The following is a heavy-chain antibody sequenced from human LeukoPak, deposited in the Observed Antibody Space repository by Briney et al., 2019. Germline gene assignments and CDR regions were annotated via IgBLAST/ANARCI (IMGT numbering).Heavy chain of an antibody. CDR3: ARENYCTNGVCWAFDP. V-gene: IGHV4-39*07. CDR1: GGSISSSDYY. D-gene: IGHD2-8*01. J-gene: IGHJ5*02. CDR2: IYYTGST. Sequence: SETLSLTCSVSGGSISSSDYYWSWIRQPPGKGLEWLGDIYYTGSTSYNPSLKSPVTLSVDTFKHQFSLHLSSVTAADTAVYYCARENYCTNGVCWAFDPWGQGTLVTVSS.